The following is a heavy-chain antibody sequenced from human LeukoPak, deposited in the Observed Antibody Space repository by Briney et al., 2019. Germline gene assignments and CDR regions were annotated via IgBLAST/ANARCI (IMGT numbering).Heavy chain of an antibody. D-gene: IGHD3-22*01. J-gene: IGHJ4*02. CDR3: AREVSEGFDF. Sequence: GGSLRLSCTDSVFTFSGYNMNWIRQAPGKGLEWLSSFGTRSTSVYHAGSVKGRFAISRDNAKNSLYLQMNSLRAEDTALYYCAREVSEGFDFWGQGTLVTVSS. CDR1: VFTFSGYN. CDR2: FGTRSTSV. V-gene: IGHV3-21*01.